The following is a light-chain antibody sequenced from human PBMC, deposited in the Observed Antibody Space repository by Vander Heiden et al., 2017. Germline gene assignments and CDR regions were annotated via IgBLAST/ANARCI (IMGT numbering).Light chain of an antibody. CDR1: SSDVGAYNY. Sequence: SALTQPASVSGSPVKSITISCTGTSSDVGAYNYVSWYQPHPGKAPQLIIYEGNYRPSGVSNRFSGSKFGNTASLTISGLQAEDEADFYCSSYTSTDTVIFGGGTKLTVL. J-gene: IGLJ2*01. CDR3: SSYTSTDTVI. V-gene: IGLV2-14*01. CDR2: EGN.